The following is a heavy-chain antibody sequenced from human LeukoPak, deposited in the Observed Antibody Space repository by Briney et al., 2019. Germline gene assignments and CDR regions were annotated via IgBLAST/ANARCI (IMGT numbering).Heavy chain of an antibody. Sequence: PSETLSLTCTVSGGSISSYYWSWIRQPPGKGLELIGYIYYSGSTNYNPSLKSRVTISVDTSKNQFALKLSSVTAADTAVYYCARVSSGVYFDYWGQGTLVTVSS. CDR3: ARVSSGVYFDY. V-gene: IGHV4-59*01. CDR1: GGSISSYY. J-gene: IGHJ4*02. CDR2: IYYSGST. D-gene: IGHD2-15*01.